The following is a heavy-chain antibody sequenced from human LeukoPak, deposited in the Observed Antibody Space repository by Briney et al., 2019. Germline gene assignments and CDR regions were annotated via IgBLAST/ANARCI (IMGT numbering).Heavy chain of an antibody. CDR2: IYHSGST. CDR1: GGSISSSNW. J-gene: IGHJ4*02. CDR3: ARDNKQLWSTTFDY. Sequence: PSGTLSLTCAVSGGSISSSNWWSWVRQPPGKGLEWIGKIYHSGSTNYNPSLKSRVTISVDKSKNQFSLKLSSVTAADTAVYYCARDNKQLWSTTFDYWGQGTLVTVSS. D-gene: IGHD5-18*01. V-gene: IGHV4-4*02.